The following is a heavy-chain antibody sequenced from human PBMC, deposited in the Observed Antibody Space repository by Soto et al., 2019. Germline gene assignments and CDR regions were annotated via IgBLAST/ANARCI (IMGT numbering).Heavy chain of an antibody. Sequence: QVQLVQSGAEVKKPGSSVKVSCKASGGTFSSYAISWVRQAPGQGLEWMGGSIPIFGTANYAQKFQGRVTITADESTSTAYMELSSLRSEDTAVYYCARGTHYYDSSGYYSETRGYFDYWSHGTLVTVSS. CDR1: GGTFSSYA. J-gene: IGHJ4*01. CDR2: SIPIFGTA. V-gene: IGHV1-69*01. D-gene: IGHD3-22*01. CDR3: ARGTHYYDSSGYYSETRGYFDY.